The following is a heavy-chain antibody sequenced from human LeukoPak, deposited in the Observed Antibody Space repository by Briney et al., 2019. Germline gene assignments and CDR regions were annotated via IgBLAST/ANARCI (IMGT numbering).Heavy chain of an antibody. D-gene: IGHD4/OR15-4a*01. CDR3: ARGGLFRYGGTSGDY. CDR2: INQHGSES. CDR1: GGSIGSSSYY. J-gene: IGHJ4*02. V-gene: IGHV3-7*01. Sequence: ETLSLTCTVSGGSIGSSSYYWGWVRQAPGKGLEWVANINQHGSESYYVDSVEGRFLISRDNAKNTLYLHMSNLRGDDMAVYYCARGGLFRYGGTSGDYWGQGTVVTVSS.